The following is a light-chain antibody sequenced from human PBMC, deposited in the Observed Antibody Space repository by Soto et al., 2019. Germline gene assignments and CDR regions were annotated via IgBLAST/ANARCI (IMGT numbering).Light chain of an antibody. V-gene: IGKV3-20*01. CDR1: QSVGSNY. Sequence: EIVLTQSPGTLSLSPGETATLSCRASQSVGSNYLAWYQQKPGQAPRLLIYGASSRATGIPDRFSGSGSGTDFSLAISRLEPEDFAVDFCQQYVSSPWTFGQGTKVDIK. CDR3: QQYVSSPWT. CDR2: GAS. J-gene: IGKJ1*01.